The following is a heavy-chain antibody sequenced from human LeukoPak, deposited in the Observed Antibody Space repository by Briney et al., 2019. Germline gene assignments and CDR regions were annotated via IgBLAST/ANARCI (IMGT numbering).Heavy chain of an antibody. V-gene: IGHV3-53*05. CDR3: ARNETYYGFDY. CDR2: IYSGGST. Sequence: GGSLRLSCAASGFTVSSNYMSWVRQAPGKGLEWVSVIYSGGSTYYADSVKGRFTISRDNSKNTLYLQMNSLRSEDMAVYYCARNETYYGFDYWGQGTLVTVSS. CDR1: GFTVSSNY. J-gene: IGHJ4*02. D-gene: IGHD1-26*01.